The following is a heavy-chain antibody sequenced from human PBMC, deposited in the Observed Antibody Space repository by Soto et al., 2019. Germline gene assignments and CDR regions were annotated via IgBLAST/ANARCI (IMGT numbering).Heavy chain of an antibody. Sequence: GGSLRLSCAASGFTFSSYGMHWVRQAPGKGLEWVAVISYDGSNKYYADSVKGRFTISRDNSKNTLYLQMNSLRAEDTAVYYCAKGGIAARLNYYYGMGVWGQGTTVTVSS. CDR1: GFTFSSYG. CDR3: AKGGIAARLNYYYGMGV. CDR2: ISYDGSNK. D-gene: IGHD6-6*01. J-gene: IGHJ6*02. V-gene: IGHV3-30*18.